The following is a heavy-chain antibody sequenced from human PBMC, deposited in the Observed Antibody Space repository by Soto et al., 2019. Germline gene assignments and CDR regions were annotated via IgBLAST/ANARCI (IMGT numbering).Heavy chain of an antibody. Sequence: PGEGLEWVSSIGGRGGSTYYADSVKGRFTISRDNPKNTLYLQMNSLRAEDTAVYYCAKDHGGCFCGRWSKSSPHAFGICGEG. V-gene: IGHV3-23*01. CDR2: IGGRGGST. CDR3: AKDHGGCFCGRWSKSSPHAFGI. J-gene: IGHJ3*02. D-gene: IGHD3-16*01.